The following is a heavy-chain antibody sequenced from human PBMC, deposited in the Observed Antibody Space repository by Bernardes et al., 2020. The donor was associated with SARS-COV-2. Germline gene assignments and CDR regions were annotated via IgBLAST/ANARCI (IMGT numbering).Heavy chain of an antibody. J-gene: IGHJ6*02. D-gene: IGHD3-3*01. CDR3: AREKLRFLEWLTPYGMDV. CDR1: GGSISSGGYY. CDR2: IYYSGST. Sequence: TLSLTCTVSGGSISSGGYYWSWIRQHPGKGLEWIGYIYYSGSTYYNPSLKSRVTISVDTSKNQFSLKLSSVTAADTAVYYCAREKLRFLEWLTPYGMDVWGQGTTVTVSS. V-gene: IGHV4-31*03.